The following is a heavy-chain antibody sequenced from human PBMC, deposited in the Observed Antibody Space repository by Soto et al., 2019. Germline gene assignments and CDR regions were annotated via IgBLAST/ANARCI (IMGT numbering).Heavy chain of an antibody. D-gene: IGHD3-22*01. CDR2: IIPIFGTA. CDR1: GGTFSSYA. CDR3: ASVHYYDSSVQPGY. V-gene: IGHV1-69*05. J-gene: IGHJ4*02. Sequence: SVKVSCKASGGTFSSYAISWVRQAPGQGLEWMGGIIPIFGTANYAQKFQGRVTMTRDTSISTAYMELSRLRSDDTAVYYCASVHYYDSSVQPGYWGQGTLVTVSS.